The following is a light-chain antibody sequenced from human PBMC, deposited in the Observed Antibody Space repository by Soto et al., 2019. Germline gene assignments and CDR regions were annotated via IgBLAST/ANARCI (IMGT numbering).Light chain of an antibody. CDR1: TGAVTSGYY. CDR2: STS. V-gene: IGLV7-43*01. CDR3: LLFYRDAWV. Sequence: QTVVTQERSLTVSPGGTVTLTCASSTGAVTSGYYANWFQQKPGQAPRALISSTSKKHSWTPARFSGSLLGGKAALTLSGVQPEDEAEYYCLLFYRDAWVFGGGTKLTVL. J-gene: IGLJ3*02.